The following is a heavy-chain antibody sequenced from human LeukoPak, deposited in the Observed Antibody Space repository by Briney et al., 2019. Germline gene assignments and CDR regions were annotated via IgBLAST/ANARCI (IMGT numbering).Heavy chain of an antibody. J-gene: IGHJ4*02. V-gene: IGHV4-59*12. D-gene: IGHD5-18*01. CDR2: IYYSGSA. CDR3: ARGSSTAKPFDY. Sequence: SETLSLTCTVSGGSISNYYWSWIRQPPGKGLEWIGYIYYSGSANYNPSLKSRVTISVDTSKNQFSLKLSSVTAADTAVYYCARGSSTAKPFDYWGQGTLVTVSS. CDR1: GGSISNYY.